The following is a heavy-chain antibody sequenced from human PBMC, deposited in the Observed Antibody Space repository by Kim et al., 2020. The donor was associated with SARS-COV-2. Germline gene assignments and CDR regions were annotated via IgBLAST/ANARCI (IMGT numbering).Heavy chain of an antibody. V-gene: IGHV3-23*01. CDR1: GFTFSSYA. CDR3: AKFGGIADFDWLSLGWSYWFDP. Sequence: GGSLRLSCAASGFTFSSYAMSWVRQAPGKGLEWVSAISGSGGSTYYADSVKGRFTISRDNSKNTLYLQMNSLRAEDTAVYYCAKFGGIADFDWLSLGWSYWFDPWGQGTLVTVSS. CDR2: ISGSGGST. J-gene: IGHJ5*02. D-gene: IGHD3-9*01.